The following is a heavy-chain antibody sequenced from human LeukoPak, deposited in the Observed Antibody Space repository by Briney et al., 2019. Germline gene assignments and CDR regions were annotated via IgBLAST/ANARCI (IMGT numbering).Heavy chain of an antibody. V-gene: IGHV4-59*01. CDR2: IYYSGST. D-gene: IGHD6-13*01. CDR3: ARGVGYSSPNYYYYYMDV. J-gene: IGHJ6*03. Sequence: KPSETLSLTCTVSGGSISSYYWSWIRQPPGEGLEWIGYIYYSGSTNYNPSLKSRVTISVDTSKNQFSLKLSSVTAADTAVYYCARGVGYSSPNYYYYYMDVWGKGTTVTVSS. CDR1: GGSISSYY.